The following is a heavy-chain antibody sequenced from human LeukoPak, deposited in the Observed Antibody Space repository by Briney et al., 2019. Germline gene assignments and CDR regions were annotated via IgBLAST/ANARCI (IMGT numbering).Heavy chain of an antibody. V-gene: IGHV2-70*04. CDR1: GFSLSSNGMR. D-gene: IGHD6-19*01. CDR2: IDWDDDK. J-gene: IGHJ3*01. CDR3: ARIGYASAWSGTAFDV. Sequence: FGPTLVNPTQTLTLTCTFSGFSLSSNGMRVAWIRQPPGKALEWLARIDWDDDKYYSTSLKTRLTISKDTSKNQVVLTMTNMDPVDTATYYCARIGYASAWSGTAFDVWGQGTMVTVSS.